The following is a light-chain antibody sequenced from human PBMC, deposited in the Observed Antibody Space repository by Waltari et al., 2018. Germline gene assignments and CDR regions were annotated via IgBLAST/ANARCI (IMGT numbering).Light chain of an antibody. Sequence: EIVLTQSPGTLSFSPGERGTLSCRASQSVSSFLAWYQQKPGQAPRILIYGASTRATGIPDRFSGSGSGTDFSLTISRLEREDFAVYYCQKYERLPATFGQGTKVEIK. CDR1: QSVSSF. V-gene: IGKV3-20*01. J-gene: IGKJ1*01. CDR3: QKYERLPAT. CDR2: GAS.